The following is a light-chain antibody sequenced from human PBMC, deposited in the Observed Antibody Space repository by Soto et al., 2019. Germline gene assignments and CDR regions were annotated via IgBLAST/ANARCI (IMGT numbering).Light chain of an antibody. J-gene: IGLJ1*01. CDR1: SSDVGSYNL. CDR2: EGS. Sequence: QSALTQPASVSGSPGQSITISCTGTSSDVGSYNLVSWYQQHPGKAPKLMIYEGSKRPSGVSNRFSGSKSGNTASLTISGLRVGDEANASTGLYAVSLLDVFATAAK. V-gene: IGLV2-23*01. CDR3: GLYAVSLLDV.